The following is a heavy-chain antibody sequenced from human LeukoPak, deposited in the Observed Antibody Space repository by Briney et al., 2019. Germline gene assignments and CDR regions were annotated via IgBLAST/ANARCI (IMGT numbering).Heavy chain of an antibody. CDR3: AKKPSSGYYYIDY. Sequence: PGGSLRLSCAASGFTFSSYAISWVRQAPGKGLEWVSTISDSGGSTYYADSVKGRFTISRDNSKNTLYLQMNSLRAEDTAVYCCAKKPSSGYYYIDYWRQGTLVTVSS. CDR2: ISDSGGST. J-gene: IGHJ4*02. V-gene: IGHV3-23*01. CDR1: GFTFSSYA. D-gene: IGHD3-22*01.